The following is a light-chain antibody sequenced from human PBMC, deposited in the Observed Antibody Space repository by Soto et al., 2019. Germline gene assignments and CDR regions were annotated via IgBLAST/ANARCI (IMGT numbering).Light chain of an antibody. Sequence: EMVLTQSPGTLSLSPGERATLSCRASQSVSSSYLAWYQQKPGQAPRLLIYGASSRATGIPDRFSGSGYGTDFTLNISRLEPEDFAVYYCQQYGSSPAPFGQGTKLEIK. CDR3: QQYGSSPAP. CDR1: QSVSSSY. CDR2: GAS. J-gene: IGKJ2*01. V-gene: IGKV3-20*01.